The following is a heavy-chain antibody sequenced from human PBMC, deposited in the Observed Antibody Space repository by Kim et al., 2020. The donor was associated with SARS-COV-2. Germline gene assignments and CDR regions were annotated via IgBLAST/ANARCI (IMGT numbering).Heavy chain of an antibody. CDR3: ARGDSSSWYENYYYYGMDV. V-gene: IGHV3-11*01. J-gene: IGHJ6*02. Sequence: GGSLRLSCAASGFTFSDYYMSWIRQAPGKGLEWVSYISSSGSTIYYADSVKGRFTISRDNAKNSLYLQMNSLRAEDTAVYYCARGDSSSWYENYYYYGMDVWGQGTTVTVSS. D-gene: IGHD6-13*01. CDR2: ISSSGSTI. CDR1: GFTFSDYY.